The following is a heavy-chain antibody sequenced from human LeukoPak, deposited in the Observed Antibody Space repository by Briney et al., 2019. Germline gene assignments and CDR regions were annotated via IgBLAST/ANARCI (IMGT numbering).Heavy chain of an antibody. D-gene: IGHD3-10*01. CDR1: GGSFSGYY. Sequence: SETLSLTCAVYGGSFSGYYWSWIRQPPGKGLEWIGEINHSGSTNYNPSLKSRVTISVDTSKNQFSLKLSSETAADTAVYYCAGQRITMVRGTDYYYYYGMDVWGKGTTVTVSS. J-gene: IGHJ6*04. V-gene: IGHV4-34*01. CDR2: INHSGST. CDR3: AGQRITMVRGTDYYYYYGMDV.